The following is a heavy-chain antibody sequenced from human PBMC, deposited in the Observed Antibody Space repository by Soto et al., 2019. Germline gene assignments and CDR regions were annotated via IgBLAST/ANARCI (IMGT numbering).Heavy chain of an antibody. CDR1: GFTLSSYS. J-gene: IGHJ3*02. V-gene: IGHV3-33*01. Sequence: QVQLVESGGGVVQPGRSLRLSCAASGFTLSSYSMHWVRQAPGKGLEWVAVIWYDGSNKYYADSVKGRFTISRDNSKNALYLQMNSLRAEDTAVYYCARHNGNQDDLGGSAAFDIWGQGTMVTVSS. CDR3: ARHNGNQDDLGGSAAFDI. CDR2: IWYDGSNK. D-gene: IGHD2-8*01.